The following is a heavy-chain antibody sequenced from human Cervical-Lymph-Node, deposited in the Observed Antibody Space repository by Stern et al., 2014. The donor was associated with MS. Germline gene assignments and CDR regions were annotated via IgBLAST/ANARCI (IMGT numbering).Heavy chain of an antibody. V-gene: IGHV1-46*01. CDR1: GYNFTTYY. CDR3: AIIEGWNGMDV. CDR2: INPRGGST. D-gene: IGHD1-26*01. Sequence: QMQLVQSGAEVKKPGASVRVSCKASGYNFTTYYMHWVRQAPGQGLEWMGIINPRGGSTSYAQKFQGRVTMTRDTSTSTVYMELSSLRFEDTALYYCAIIEGWNGMDVWGQGTTVIASS. J-gene: IGHJ6*02.